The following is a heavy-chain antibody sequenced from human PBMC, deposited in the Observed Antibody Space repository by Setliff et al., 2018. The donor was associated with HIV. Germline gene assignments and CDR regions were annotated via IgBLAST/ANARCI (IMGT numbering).Heavy chain of an antibody. CDR3: SINSPLSS. Sequence: GGSLRLSCAASGFTFSDVWVNWVRQAPGRGLEWVGRNKNRPAGGTTEYAAPVKGRFTISRDDSKNMAYLQMNSLKIEDTALYFCSINSPLSSWGQGALVTVSS. J-gene: IGHJ4*02. D-gene: IGHD6-6*01. CDR2: NKNRPAGGTT. V-gene: IGHV3-15*01. CDR1: GFTFSDVW.